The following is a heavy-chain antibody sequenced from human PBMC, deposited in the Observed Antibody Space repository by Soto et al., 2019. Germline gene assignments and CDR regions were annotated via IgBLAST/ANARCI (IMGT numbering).Heavy chain of an antibody. CDR1: GGSISSSNW. V-gene: IGHV4-4*02. CDR3: AREIAAAGTDYYYGMDV. J-gene: IGHJ6*02. Sequence: QVQLQESGPGLVKPSGTLSLTCAVSGGSISSSNWWSWVRQPPGKGLEWIGEIYHSGSTTYNPSLKSRVTTSVDKSKNQFSLKLSSVTAADTAVYYCAREIAAAGTDYYYGMDVWGQGTTVTVSS. CDR2: IYHSGST. D-gene: IGHD6-13*01.